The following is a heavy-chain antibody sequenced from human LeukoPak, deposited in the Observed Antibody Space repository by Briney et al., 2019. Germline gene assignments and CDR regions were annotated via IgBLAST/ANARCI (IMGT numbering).Heavy chain of an antibody. V-gene: IGHV1-18*04. D-gene: IGHD3-10*01. Sequence: ASVKVSCKASGYTFTSYGISWVRQAPGQELEWMGWISAYNGNTNYAQKLQGRVTMTTDTSTSTAYMELRSLRSDDTAVYYCARLTYYYGSGRLDYWGQGTLVTVSS. CDR3: ARLTYYYGSGRLDY. CDR2: ISAYNGNT. CDR1: GYTFTSYG. J-gene: IGHJ4*02.